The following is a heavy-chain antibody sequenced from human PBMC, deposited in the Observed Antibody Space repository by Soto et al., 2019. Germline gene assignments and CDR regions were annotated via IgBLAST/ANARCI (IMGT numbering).Heavy chain of an antibody. Sequence: QVQLQESGPGLVKPSQTLSLTCTVSGGSISSGGYYWSWIRQHPGKGLEWIGYISYSGSTYYSPSLTCIGTLSLDPPKKHFSLQLSAVSSPDTAVYSCARSVPPWGHGPRVTVSS. J-gene: IGHJ5*02. CDR2: ISYSGST. V-gene: IGHV4-31*01. CDR1: GGSISSGGYY. CDR3: ARSVPP.